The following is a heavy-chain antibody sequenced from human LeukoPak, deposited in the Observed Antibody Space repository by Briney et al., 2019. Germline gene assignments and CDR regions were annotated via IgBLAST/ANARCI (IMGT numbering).Heavy chain of an antibody. CDR1: GYTFTSYY. J-gene: IGHJ4*02. CDR2: INPSGGST. D-gene: IGHD3-22*01. Sequence: ASVKVSCKAPGYTFTSYYMHWVRQAPGQGLEWMGIINPSGGSTSYAQKFQGRVTMTRDTSTSTVYMELSSLRSEDTAVYYCARGEEEVYYYDSSGYLPLDYWGQGTLVTVSS. CDR3: ARGEEEVYYYDSSGYLPLDY. V-gene: IGHV1-46*01.